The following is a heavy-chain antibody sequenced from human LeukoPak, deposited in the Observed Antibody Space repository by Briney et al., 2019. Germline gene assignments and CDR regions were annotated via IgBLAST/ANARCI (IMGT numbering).Heavy chain of an antibody. Sequence: GGSLRLSCAASGFAFRTYAIHWVRQAPGKGLEWVSFISWDGTIKYYADSVKGRFSISRDNSKNTLSLHMNSLRGEDTAVYYCAKDLRFLEWLFGSFDYWGQGTLVTVSS. CDR2: ISWDGTIK. CDR1: GFAFRTYA. J-gene: IGHJ4*02. V-gene: IGHV3-30-3*01. D-gene: IGHD3-3*01. CDR3: AKDLRFLEWLFGSFDY.